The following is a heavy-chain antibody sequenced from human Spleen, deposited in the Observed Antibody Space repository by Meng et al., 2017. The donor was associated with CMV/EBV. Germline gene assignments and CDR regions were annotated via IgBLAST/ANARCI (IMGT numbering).Heavy chain of an antibody. CDR1: GFIFSDYA. CDR2: ISGSGGST. CDR3: AKDSWDGDYETQGGDY. D-gene: IGHD4-17*01. J-gene: IGHJ4*02. V-gene: IGHV3-23*01. Sequence: GESLKISCAASGFIFSDYAMSWVRQAPGKGLEWASAISGSGGSTYYADSVKGRFTISRDNSKNTLYLQMNSLRAEDTAVYYCAKDSWDGDYETQGGDYWGQGTLVTVSS.